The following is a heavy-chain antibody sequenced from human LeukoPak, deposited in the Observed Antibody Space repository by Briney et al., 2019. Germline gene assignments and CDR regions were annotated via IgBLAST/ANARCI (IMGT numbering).Heavy chain of an antibody. J-gene: IGHJ4*02. CDR2: ISSNGGST. CDR1: GCTFSSYA. Sequence: GGSLRLSCSASGCTFSSYAMHWVRQAPGKGLEYVSAISSNGGSTYYADSVKGRFTISRDNSKNTLYLQMSSLRAEDTAVYYCVKVLMITFGGVIASPFDYWGQGTLVTVSS. CDR3: VKVLMITFGGVIASPFDY. V-gene: IGHV3-64D*09. D-gene: IGHD3-16*02.